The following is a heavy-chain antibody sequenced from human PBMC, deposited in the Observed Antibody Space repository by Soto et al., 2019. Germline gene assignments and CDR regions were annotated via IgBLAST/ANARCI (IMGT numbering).Heavy chain of an antibody. D-gene: IGHD1-7*01. CDR1: GFTFSSYG. V-gene: IGHV3-23*01. J-gene: IGHJ4*02. CDR3: AKDRRAGGNYGFYSDF. Sequence: GGSLRLSCAASGFTFSSYGITWVRQAPGKGLEWVSFSSATGAGTYYADSVKGRFTISRDNSKNTLCLQMTSLRADDTAVYYCAKDRRAGGNYGFYSDFWGQGALVTVSS. CDR2: SSATGAGT.